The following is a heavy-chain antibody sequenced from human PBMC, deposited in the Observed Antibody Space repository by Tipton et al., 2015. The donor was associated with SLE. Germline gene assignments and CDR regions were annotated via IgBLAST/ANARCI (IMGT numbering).Heavy chain of an antibody. V-gene: IGHV3-74*01. CDR3: ARAPTISVAGTTDPFGMDV. J-gene: IGHJ6*02. CDR1: GFTFSTSA. D-gene: IGHD6-19*01. CDR2: LSTDGSVT. Sequence: SLRLSCAASGFTFSTSAMHWVRQAPGTGLVWVSRLSTDGSVTTYAASVKGRLTISSDNAKNTLYLQMRSLRVEDTGIYYCARAPTISVAGTTDPFGMDVWGPGTRVTVSS.